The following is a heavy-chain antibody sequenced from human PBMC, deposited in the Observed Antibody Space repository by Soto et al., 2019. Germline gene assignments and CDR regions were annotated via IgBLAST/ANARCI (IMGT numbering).Heavy chain of an antibody. CDR3: AREYCANALCYLPDY. V-gene: IGHV1-18*01. Sequence: GASVKVSCKASGYTLTTYGITWVRQAPGQGLEWMGWISGYNDNTYYAQKLQGRVTMTTDTSTSTAYMELTSLRSDDTAVYYCAREYCANALCYLPDYWGQGTLVTVSS. CDR1: GYTLTTYG. D-gene: IGHD2-8*01. J-gene: IGHJ4*02. CDR2: ISGYNDNT.